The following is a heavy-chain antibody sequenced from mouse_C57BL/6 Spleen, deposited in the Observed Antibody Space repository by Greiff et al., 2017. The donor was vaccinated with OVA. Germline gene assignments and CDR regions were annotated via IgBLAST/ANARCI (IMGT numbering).Heavy chain of an antibody. CDR1: GYSITSDY. D-gene: IGHD1-1*01. Sequence: EVMLVESGPGLAKLSQTLSLTCSVTGYSITSDYWNWIRKFPGNKLEYMGYISYSGSTYYNPSLKSRISITRDTSKNQYYLQLNSVTTEDTATYYCARIKDGSSPWFAYWGQGTLVTVSA. CDR2: ISYSGST. V-gene: IGHV3-8*01. CDR3: ARIKDGSSPWFAY. J-gene: IGHJ3*01.